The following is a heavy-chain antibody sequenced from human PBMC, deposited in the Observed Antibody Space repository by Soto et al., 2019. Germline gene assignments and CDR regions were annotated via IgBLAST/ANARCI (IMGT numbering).Heavy chain of an antibody. V-gene: IGHV3-23*01. CDR1: GFPFSDHA. CDR2: ITGRGDST. Sequence: AGGSLRLSCAASGFPFSDHAMHWVRQTPGKGLEWVSAITGRGDSTYYADSVKGRFTISRDNSKSTLYLQMMSLRAEDTAVYYCAKDLYVQPPSGWFDPWGQGTVVTVSS. CDR3: AKDLYVQPPSGWFDP. D-gene: IGHD1-26*01. J-gene: IGHJ5*02.